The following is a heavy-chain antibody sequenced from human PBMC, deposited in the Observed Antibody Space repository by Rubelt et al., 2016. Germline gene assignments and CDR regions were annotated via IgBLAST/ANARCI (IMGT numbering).Heavy chain of an antibody. Sequence: QVQLVQSGAEVKKPGASVKVSCKASGYTFTGYYMHWVRQAPGQGLEWMGGIIPIFGTANFAQKFQGRVKVTADESTSTAYMELSSLRSEDTAVYYCARDSPGGAFDIWGQGRMVTVSS. CDR2: IIPIFGTA. J-gene: IGHJ3*02. D-gene: IGHD2-15*01. CDR3: ARDSPGGAFDI. CDR1: GYTFTGYY. V-gene: IGHV1-69*01.